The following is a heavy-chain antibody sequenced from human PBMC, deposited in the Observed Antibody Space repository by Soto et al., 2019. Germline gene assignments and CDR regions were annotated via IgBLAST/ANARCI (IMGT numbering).Heavy chain of an antibody. Sequence: VQSGAEVKKPGASVKVSGKASGDTFISSGISWVRQAPGQGLEWMGWISGYKGDTNYAQKFQGRVTLTTDTSTSTAYMELRSLTPCDTAIYYCARIKYCSGGNCYSAFDIWGQVTLVTVSS. V-gene: IGHV1-18*01. CDR2: ISGYKGDT. CDR3: ARIKYCSGGNCYSAFDI. CDR1: GDTFISSG. D-gene: IGHD2-15*01. J-gene: IGHJ3*02.